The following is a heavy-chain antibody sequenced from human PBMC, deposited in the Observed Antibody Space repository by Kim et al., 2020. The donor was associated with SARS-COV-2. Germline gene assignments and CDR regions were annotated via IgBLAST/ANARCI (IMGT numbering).Heavy chain of an antibody. J-gene: IGHJ4*02. CDR3: AGDVYNRPDY. D-gene: IGHD1-1*01. Sequence: GGSLRLSCAASGFTISSYSMNWVRQAPGQGLEWVSYISSSSSTIYYADSVKGRFIISRDNAKNSLYLQMNSLRDEDTAVYYCAGDVYNRPDYWGQGTLVTVSS. CDR2: ISSSSSTI. V-gene: IGHV3-48*02. CDR1: GFTISSYS.